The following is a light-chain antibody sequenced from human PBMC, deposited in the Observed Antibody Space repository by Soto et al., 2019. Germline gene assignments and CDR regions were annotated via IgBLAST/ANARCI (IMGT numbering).Light chain of an antibody. Sequence: QSVLTQPASVSGSPGQSITISCTGTSSDVGGYNYVSWYQQHPGKAPKFMIYDVSNRPSGVSNRFSRSKSGNTPSLTISGLQAEDEADYYCCSYTTSNTRQIVFVTGTKVTVL. CDR2: DVS. CDR3: CSYTTSNTRQIV. CDR1: SSDVGGYNY. V-gene: IGLV2-14*01. J-gene: IGLJ1*01.